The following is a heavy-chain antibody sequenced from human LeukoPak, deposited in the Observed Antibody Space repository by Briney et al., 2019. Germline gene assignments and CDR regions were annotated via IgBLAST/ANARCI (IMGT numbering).Heavy chain of an antibody. CDR2: VYYSGST. D-gene: IGHD1-1*01. CDR1: GGSISSDGYS. CDR3: ARQGRSTGGIFDY. J-gene: IGHJ4*02. Sequence: PSETLSLTCTVSGGSISSDGYSWGWIRQPPGKGLEWIGSVYYSGSTYYNPSLKSRVTISLDTSKIQFSLKLSSVTAADTAVYYCARQGRSTGGIFDYWGQGTLVTVSS. V-gene: IGHV4-39*01.